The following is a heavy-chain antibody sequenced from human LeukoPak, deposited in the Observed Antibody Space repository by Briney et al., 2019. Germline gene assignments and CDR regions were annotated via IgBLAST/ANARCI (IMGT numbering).Heavy chain of an antibody. V-gene: IGHV3-74*01. CDR2: INSDGSAT. CDR1: GFTFSSYW. J-gene: IGHJ4*02. CDR3: AKAAGYYDILTGYLDY. Sequence: PGGSLRLSCAASGFTFSSYWMHWVCQAPGKGLVWVSRINSDGSATGYADSVKGRLTISRDNAKNTLYLQMNSLRAEDTAVYYCAKAAGYYDILTGYLDYWGQGTLVTVSS. D-gene: IGHD3-9*01.